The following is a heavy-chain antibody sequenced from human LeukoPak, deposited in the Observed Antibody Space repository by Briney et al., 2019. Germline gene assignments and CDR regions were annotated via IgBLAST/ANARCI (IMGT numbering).Heavy chain of an antibody. V-gene: IGHV1-69*04. CDR3: ASRSELGIGSYFDY. D-gene: IGHD7-27*01. Sequence: SVKVSCKASGGTFSSYAISWVREAPGQGLEWMGRIIPILGIANYAQKFQGRVTITADKSTSTAYMELSSLRSEDTAVYYCASRSELGIGSYFDYWGQGTLVTLSS. CDR1: GGTFSSYA. CDR2: IIPILGIA. J-gene: IGHJ4*02.